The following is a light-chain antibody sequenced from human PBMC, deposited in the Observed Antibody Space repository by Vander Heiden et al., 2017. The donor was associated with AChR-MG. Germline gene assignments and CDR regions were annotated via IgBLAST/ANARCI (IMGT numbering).Light chain of an antibody. CDR1: QSVLYSSNDKNY. V-gene: IGKV4-1*01. CDR3: QQDDSTPFT. CDR2: WAS. Sequence: DIVMTQSPHSLAVSPGERATITCKSSQSVLYSSNDKNYLAWYQQKPGQPPKLLIYWASTRESGVPDRFSGSGSGTDFTLTISSLQAEDVAVYYCQQDDSTPFTFGHGTKVDIK. J-gene: IGKJ3*01.